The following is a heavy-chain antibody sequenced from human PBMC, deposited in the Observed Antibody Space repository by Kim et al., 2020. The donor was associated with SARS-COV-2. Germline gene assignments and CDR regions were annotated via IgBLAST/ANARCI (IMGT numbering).Heavy chain of an antibody. Sequence: SETLSLTCAVYGGSFSGYYWSWIRQPPGNGLEWIGEINHSGSTNYNPSLKSRVTISVDTSKNQFSLKLSSVTAADTAVYYCARGFSYYGSGSYYTLYEYYFDYWGQGTLVTVSS. CDR1: GGSFSGYY. J-gene: IGHJ4*02. V-gene: IGHV4-34*01. CDR2: INHSGST. CDR3: ARGFSYYGSGSYYTLYEYYFDY. D-gene: IGHD3-10*01.